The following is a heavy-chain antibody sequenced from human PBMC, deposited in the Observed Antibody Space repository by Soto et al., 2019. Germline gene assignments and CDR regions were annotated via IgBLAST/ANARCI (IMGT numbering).Heavy chain of an antibody. CDR1: GFTFSSYG. J-gene: IGHJ5*02. CDR2: ISYDGSNK. V-gene: IGHV3-30*18. D-gene: IGHD3-10*01. Sequence: GGSLRLSCAASGFTFSSYGMHWVRQAPGKGLEWVAVISYDGSNKYYADSVKGRFTISRDNSKNTLYLQMNSLRAEDTAVYYCAKGGTGSGFDPWGQGTLVTVSS. CDR3: AKGGTGSGFDP.